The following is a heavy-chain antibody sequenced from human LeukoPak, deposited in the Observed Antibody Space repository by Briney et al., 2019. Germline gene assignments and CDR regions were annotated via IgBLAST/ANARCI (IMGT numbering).Heavy chain of an antibody. CDR2: IFYTGST. CDR3: ARAPGELLFRDSYYFDY. J-gene: IGHJ4*02. D-gene: IGHD3-10*01. CDR1: SGSISTSNYY. Sequence: SETLSLTCTVSSGSISTSNYYWGWVRQPPGKALEWIGNIFYTGSTYYSPSLKSRVTISLDTSRNQFSLKLSSVTAADTAVYYCARAPGELLFRDSYYFDYWGQGTLVTVSS. V-gene: IGHV4-39*07.